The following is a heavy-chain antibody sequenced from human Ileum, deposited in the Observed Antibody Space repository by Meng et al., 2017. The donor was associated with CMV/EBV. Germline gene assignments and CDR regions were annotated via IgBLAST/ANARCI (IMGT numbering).Heavy chain of an antibody. Sequence: SETLSLTCTVSGGSISSYYWSWSRQPPGKGLEWTGYIYYSGTTNYNPSLKSRVTISVDTSKNQFTLKLSSGTAADTAVYYGAGGGDYADPFLDYWGQGTLVTVSS. CDR3: AGGGDYADPFLDY. CDR1: GGSISSYY. V-gene: IGHV4-59*01. D-gene: IGHD4-17*01. J-gene: IGHJ4*01. CDR2: IYYSGTT.